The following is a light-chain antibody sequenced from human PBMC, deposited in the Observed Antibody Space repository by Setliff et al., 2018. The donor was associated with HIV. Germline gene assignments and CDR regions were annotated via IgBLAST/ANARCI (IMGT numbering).Light chain of an antibody. CDR2: EVI. Sequence: QSVLTQPASVSGSPGQSITISCTGTSSDVGSYNLVSWYQQHPGKAPKLMIYEVIKRPSGVSNRFSGSKSGNTASLTISGLQAEDEADYYCCSYAGSSTYVFGTGTKVHRP. V-gene: IGLV2-23*02. J-gene: IGLJ1*01. CDR3: CSYAGSSTYV. CDR1: SSDVGSYNL.